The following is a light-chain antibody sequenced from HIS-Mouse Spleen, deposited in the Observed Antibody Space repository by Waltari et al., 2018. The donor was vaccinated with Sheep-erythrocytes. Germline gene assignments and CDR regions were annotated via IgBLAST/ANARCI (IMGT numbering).Light chain of an antibody. CDR3: CSYAGSSTPWV. J-gene: IGLJ3*02. CDR2: EGS. CDR1: RSDVGSYNL. Sequence: QSALTQPASVSGSPGQSITISCTGTRSDVGSYNLVSRYQQHPGKAPKLMIYEGSKRPSGVSNRFSGSKSGNTASLTISGLQAEDEADYYCCSYAGSSTPWVFGGGTKLTVL. V-gene: IGLV2-23*01.